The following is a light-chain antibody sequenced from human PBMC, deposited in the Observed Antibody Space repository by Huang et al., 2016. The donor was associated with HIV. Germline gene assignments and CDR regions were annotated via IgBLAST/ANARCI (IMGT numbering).Light chain of an antibody. CDR2: EAS. CDR3: QHYNSFPWT. V-gene: IGKV1-5*03. J-gene: IGKJ1*01. Sequence: DIQMTQSSATLSASVGDRVTITCRASQSVGTWLAWYQQKPGKAPNLLIYEASTLESGFPSRFSGGGSVTEFPLTINSLQPDDFATYYCQHYNSFPWTFGQGTKVEV. CDR1: QSVGTW.